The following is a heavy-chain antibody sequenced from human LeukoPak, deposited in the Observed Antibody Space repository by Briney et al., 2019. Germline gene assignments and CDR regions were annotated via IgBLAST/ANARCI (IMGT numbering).Heavy chain of an antibody. J-gene: IGHJ4*02. D-gene: IGHD3-3*01. CDR1: GFTFSRHA. V-gene: IGHV3-30-3*01. CDR3: ARDGGYDFWSGYYQDY. CDR2: ISYDANIGSNK. Sequence: PGGSLRFSCATSGFTFSRHAMHWVRQAPGKGLEWVALISYDANIGSNKYYADSVKGRFTISRDNSKNTLYLQMNCLRAEDTAVYYCARDGGYDFWSGYYQDYWGQGTLVTVSS.